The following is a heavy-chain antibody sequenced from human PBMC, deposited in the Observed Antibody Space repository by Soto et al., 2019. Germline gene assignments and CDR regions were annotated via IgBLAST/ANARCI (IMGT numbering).Heavy chain of an antibody. V-gene: IGHV3-15*07. CDR3: TTDERYFDWILDY. Sequence: EVQLVESGGGLVKPGGSLRPSCAASGFTFSNAWMNWVRQAPGKGLEWVGRIKSKTDGGTTDYAAPVKGRFTISRDDSKNTLYLQMNSLKTEDTAVYYCTTDERYFDWILDYWGQGTLVTVSS. D-gene: IGHD3-9*01. J-gene: IGHJ4*02. CDR1: GFTFSNAW. CDR2: IKSKTDGGTT.